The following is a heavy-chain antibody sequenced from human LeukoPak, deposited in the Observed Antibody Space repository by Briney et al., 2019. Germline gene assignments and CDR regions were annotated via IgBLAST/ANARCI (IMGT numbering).Heavy chain of an antibody. CDR2: IYYSGST. D-gene: IGHD3-10*01. J-gene: IGHJ4*02. V-gene: IGHV4-39*01. CDR1: GGSISSSSYY. Sequence: PSETLSLTCTVSGGSISSSSYYWGWIRQPPGKGLEWIGSIYYSGSTYYNPSLKSRVTISVDTSKNQFSLKLSSVTAADTAVYYCARSGWITMVRGVIIRWGIFDYWGQGTLVTVSS. CDR3: ARSGWITMVRGVIIRWGIFDY.